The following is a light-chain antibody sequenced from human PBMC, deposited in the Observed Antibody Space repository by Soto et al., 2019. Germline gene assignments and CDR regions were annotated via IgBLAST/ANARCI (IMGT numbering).Light chain of an antibody. V-gene: IGKV3-11*01. CDR1: QSVSSY. CDR3: QQRSNWPST. CDR2: DAS. J-gene: IGKJ4*01. Sequence: EIVLTQSPATLSLSPGERATLSCRASQSVSSYLAWYQQKPGQAPRLLIYDASSRATGIPARFSGGGSGTDFTLTITSLEPEDFAVYYCQQRSNWPSTFGGGTKVEI.